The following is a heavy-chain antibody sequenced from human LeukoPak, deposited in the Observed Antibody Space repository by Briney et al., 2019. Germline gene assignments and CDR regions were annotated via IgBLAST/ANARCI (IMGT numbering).Heavy chain of an antibody. D-gene: IGHD4-17*01. CDR1: GYTFTSYG. Sequence: ASVKVSCKASGYTFTSYGISWVRQAPGQGLEWMGWISAYNGNTNYAQKLQGRVTMTTDTSTSTAYMELSSLRSEDTAVYYCARGAVTTDYYYYYMDVWGKGTTVTISS. J-gene: IGHJ6*03. V-gene: IGHV1-18*01. CDR3: ARGAVTTDYYYYYMDV. CDR2: ISAYNGNT.